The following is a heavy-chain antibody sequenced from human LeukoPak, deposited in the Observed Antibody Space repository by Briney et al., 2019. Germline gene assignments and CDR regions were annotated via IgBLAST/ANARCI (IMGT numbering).Heavy chain of an antibody. Sequence: SETLSLTCAVSGCSISSGYYWGWLRQPPGKGLEWIASIYHTGTTYYNPSLKSRVTISLDTSKNQFSLKLSSVTAADTAVYYCGRDLGGSGSYYYEWGQGTLVTVSS. CDR2: IYHTGTT. CDR1: GCSISSGYY. D-gene: IGHD3-10*01. CDR3: GRDLGGSGSYYYE. V-gene: IGHV4-38-2*02. J-gene: IGHJ4*02.